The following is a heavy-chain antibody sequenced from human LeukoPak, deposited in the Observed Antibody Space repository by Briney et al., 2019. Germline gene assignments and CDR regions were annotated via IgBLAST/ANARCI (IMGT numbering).Heavy chain of an antibody. D-gene: IGHD3-16*02. CDR3: ASLSASFASDI. Sequence: GGSLRLSCAASGFTFSSYSMNWVRQAPGKGLEWVSSISSSSSYIYYADSVKGRFTISRDNAKNSLYLQMNSLRAEDTAVYYCASLSASFASDIWGQGTMVTVSS. V-gene: IGHV3-21*01. J-gene: IGHJ3*02. CDR1: GFTFSSYS. CDR2: ISSSSSYI.